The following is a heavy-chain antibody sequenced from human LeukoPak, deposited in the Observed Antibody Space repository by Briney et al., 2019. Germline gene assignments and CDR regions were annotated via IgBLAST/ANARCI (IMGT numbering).Heavy chain of an antibody. V-gene: IGHV3-23*01. CDR2: ITGTHYTT. D-gene: IGHD4-17*01. Sequence: GGSLRLSCAASGFTFSTFAMTWVRQAPGKGLEWVSSITGTHYTTYNTDSVKGRFTISRDNSKNTLYLEMNSLRADDTAVYYCTKDPNGDYVGAFDPWGQGTLVTVSS. CDR1: GFTFSTFA. J-gene: IGHJ5*02. CDR3: TKDPNGDYVGAFDP.